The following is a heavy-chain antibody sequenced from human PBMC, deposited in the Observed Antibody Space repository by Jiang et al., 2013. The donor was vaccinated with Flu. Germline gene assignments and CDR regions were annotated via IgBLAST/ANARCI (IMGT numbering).Heavy chain of an antibody. J-gene: IGHJ5*02. CDR1: GYTFSFYE. CDR2: INPANSNT. D-gene: IGHD2-15*01. Sequence: GAEVKKPGESLKISCKASGYTFSFYEIGWVRQTPGKGLEWMGIINPANSNTKYSPSFQGQVTISADKSMNTAYLQWTSLKASDTAMYYCVRHSLGCIDTACLQFDPWGQGTLVTVSS. V-gene: IGHV5-51*01. CDR3: VRHSLGCIDTACLQFDP.